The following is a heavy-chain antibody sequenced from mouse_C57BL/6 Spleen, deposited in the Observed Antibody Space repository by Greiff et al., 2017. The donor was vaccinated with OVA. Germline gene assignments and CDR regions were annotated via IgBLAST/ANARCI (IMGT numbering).Heavy chain of an antibody. J-gene: IGHJ3*01. CDR1: GYTFTDYY. CDR3: ARGMFAY. V-gene: IGHV1-26*01. CDR2: INPNNGGT. Sequence: DVKLQQSGPELVKPGASVKISCKASGYTFTDYYMNWVKQSHGKSLEWIGDINPNNGGTSYNQKFKGKATLTVDKSSSTAYMELRSLTSEDSAVYYCARGMFAYWGQGTLVTVSA.